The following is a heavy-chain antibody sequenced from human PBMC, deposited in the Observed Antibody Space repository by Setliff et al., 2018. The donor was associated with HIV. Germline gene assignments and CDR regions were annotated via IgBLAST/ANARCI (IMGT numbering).Heavy chain of an antibody. V-gene: IGHV4-59*11. CDR1: GGSITSHF. D-gene: IGHD6-19*01. J-gene: IGHJ5*02. CDR3: SREGLAVAGLNWFDP. CDR2: IYYSGNT. Sequence: PSETLSLTCTVSGGSITSHFWNWIRQPPGKGLEWIGSIYYSGNTNYNPSLKSRVTMSIDTSKNQFSLKLSSVTAADTAVYYCSREGLAVAGLNWFDPRGQGTLVTVSS.